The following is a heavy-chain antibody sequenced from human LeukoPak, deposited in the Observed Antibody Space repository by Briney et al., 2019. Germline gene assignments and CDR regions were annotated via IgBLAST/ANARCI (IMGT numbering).Heavy chain of an antibody. D-gene: IGHD3-16*02. V-gene: IGHV3-15*01. Sequence: GSLRLSCAASGFTFSSYEMNWVRQAPGKGLEWVGRIKSKTDGGTTDYAAPVKGRFTISRDDSKNTLYLQMNSLKTEDTAVYYCTTEYDYVWGSYRYFDYWGQGTLVTVSS. J-gene: IGHJ4*02. CDR3: TTEYDYVWGSYRYFDY. CDR1: GFTFSSYE. CDR2: IKSKTDGGTT.